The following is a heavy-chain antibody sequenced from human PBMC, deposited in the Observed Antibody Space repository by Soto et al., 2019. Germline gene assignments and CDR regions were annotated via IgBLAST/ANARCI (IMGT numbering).Heavy chain of an antibody. CDR2: ISRSTTYI. D-gene: IGHD1-26*01. CDR1: GFTLGSYN. V-gene: IGHV3-21*01. CDR3: AGDGWVGFDL. J-gene: IGHJ5*02. Sequence: PGGSLRLSCVASGFTLGSYNMNWVRQAPGKGLEWVSTISRSTTYIYYADSVKGRFTISRDNARNSLYLHIDRLRPEDTGLYYCAGDGWVGFDLWGQGTPVTVSS.